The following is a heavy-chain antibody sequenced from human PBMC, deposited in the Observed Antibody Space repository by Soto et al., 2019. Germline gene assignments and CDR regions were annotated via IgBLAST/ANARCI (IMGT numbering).Heavy chain of an antibody. J-gene: IGHJ6*02. CDR2: IYYSGST. Sequence: TLSLTCTVSGGSISSGGYYWSWIRQHPGKGLEWIGYIYYSGSTYYNPSLKSRVTISVDTSKNQFSLKLSSVTAADTAVYYCARARLDYDFWSGYYPYGMDVWGQGTTVTVS. V-gene: IGHV4-31*03. CDR3: ARARLDYDFWSGYYPYGMDV. CDR1: GGSISSGGYY. D-gene: IGHD3-3*01.